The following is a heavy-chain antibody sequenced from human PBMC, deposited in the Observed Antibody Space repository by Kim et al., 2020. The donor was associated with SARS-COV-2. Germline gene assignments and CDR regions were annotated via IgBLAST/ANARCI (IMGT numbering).Heavy chain of an antibody. J-gene: IGHJ3*02. CDR1: GGTFSSYA. D-gene: IGHD3-16*01. Sequence: SVKVSCKASGGTFSSYAISWVRQAPGQGLEWMGGIIPIFGTANYAQKFQGRVTLTADESTSTAYMELSSLRSEDTAVYYCARGTPLSGGSGGRDAFDIWGQGTMVTVSS. CDR3: ARGTPLSGGSGGRDAFDI. V-gene: IGHV1-69*13. CDR2: IIPIFGTA.